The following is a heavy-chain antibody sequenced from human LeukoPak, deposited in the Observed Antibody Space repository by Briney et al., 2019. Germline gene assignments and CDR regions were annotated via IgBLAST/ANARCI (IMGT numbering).Heavy chain of an antibody. V-gene: IGHV4-31*03. CDR1: GGSISSGGYY. D-gene: IGHD3-10*01. CDR3: ARDLRLGELSYFDY. J-gene: IGHJ4*02. CDR2: IYYSGST. Sequence: PSQTLSLTCTVSGGSISSGGYYWSWIRQHPGKGLGWIGYIYYSGSTYYNPSLKSRVTISVDTSKNQFSLKLSSVTAADTAVYYCARDLRLGELSYFDYWGQGTLVTVSS.